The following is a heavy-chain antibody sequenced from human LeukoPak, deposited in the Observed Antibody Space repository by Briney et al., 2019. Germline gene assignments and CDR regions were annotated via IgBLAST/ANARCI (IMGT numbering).Heavy chain of an antibody. CDR1: GFTVSNSY. Sequence: GGSLRLSCAASGFTVSNSYMSWVRQAPGKGLEWVSIISSSGVYTQYEDSVKGRFTISRDNSKNTLYLQMNSLRAEDTAVYYCAKGHSSSWYYYFDYWGQGTLVTVSS. V-gene: IGHV3-53*01. D-gene: IGHD6-13*01. CDR2: ISSSGVYT. CDR3: AKGHSSSWYYYFDY. J-gene: IGHJ4*02.